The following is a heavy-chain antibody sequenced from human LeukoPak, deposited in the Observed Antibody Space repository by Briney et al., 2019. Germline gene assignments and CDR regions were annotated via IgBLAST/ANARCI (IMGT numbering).Heavy chain of an antibody. J-gene: IGHJ6*03. CDR3: ARAAITTGYYYYYYMDV. CDR1: GGSISSYY. Sequence: KPSETLSLTRTVSGGSISSYYWSWIRQPAGKGLEWIGRIYTSGSTNYNPSLKSRVTMSVDTSKNQFSLKLSSVTAADTAVYYCARAAITTGYYYYYYMDVWGKGTTVTVSS. V-gene: IGHV4-4*07. D-gene: IGHD4-11*01. CDR2: IYTSGST.